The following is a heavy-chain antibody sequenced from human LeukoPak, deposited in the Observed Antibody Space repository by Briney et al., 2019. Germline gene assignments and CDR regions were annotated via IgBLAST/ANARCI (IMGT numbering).Heavy chain of an antibody. D-gene: IGHD6-19*01. CDR1: GGSISSYY. V-gene: IGHV4-59*01. Sequence: PSETLSLTCTVSGGSISSYYWSWIRQPPGKGLEWIGYIYYSGSTNYNPSLKSRVTISVDTSKNQFSLKLSSVTAADTAVYHCARVGSSGWYVWFDPWGQGTLVTVSS. CDR2: IYYSGST. J-gene: IGHJ5*02. CDR3: ARVGSSGWYVWFDP.